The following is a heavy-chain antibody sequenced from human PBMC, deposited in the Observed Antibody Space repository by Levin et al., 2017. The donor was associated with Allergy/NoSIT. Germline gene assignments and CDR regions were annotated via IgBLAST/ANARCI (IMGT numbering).Heavy chain of an antibody. Sequence: GESLKISCAASGFTFSSYGMHWVRQAPGKGLEWVAVIWYDGSNKYYADSVKGRFTISRDNSKNTLYLQMNSLRAEDTAVYYCARDEWSGLNRGLNWFDPWGQGTLVTVSS. J-gene: IGHJ5*02. CDR3: ARDEWSGLNRGLNWFDP. CDR1: GFTFSSYG. CDR2: IWYDGSNK. V-gene: IGHV3-33*01. D-gene: IGHD3-3*01.